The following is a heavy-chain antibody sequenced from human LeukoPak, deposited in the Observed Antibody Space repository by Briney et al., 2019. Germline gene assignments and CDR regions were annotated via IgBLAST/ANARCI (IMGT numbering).Heavy chain of an antibody. J-gene: IGHJ4*02. D-gene: IGHD1-7*01. Sequence: SETLSLTCTVSGGSISGYYWSWIRQPAGKGLEWIGRIYTSGTTNYNPSLKSRVTMSLDTSKNQFSLELTSVTAADTAVYYCARSLSAAGTWDYFDYWGQGTLVTVST. V-gene: IGHV4-4*07. CDR3: ARSLSAAGTWDYFDY. CDR1: GGSISGYY. CDR2: IYTSGTT.